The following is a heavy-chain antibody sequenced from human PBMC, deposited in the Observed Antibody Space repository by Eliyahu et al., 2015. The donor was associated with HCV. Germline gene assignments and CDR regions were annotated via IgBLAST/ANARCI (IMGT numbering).Heavy chain of an antibody. CDR2: ISSSSSTI. D-gene: IGHD2-15*01. V-gene: IGHV3-48*01. CDR3: ARDGGVVAASRLLYYFDY. CDR1: GFTFSXYR. Sequence: EVQLVESGGGLVQPGGSLRLSCAASGFTFSXYRMNWVRQAPGKGVEWVSYISSSSSTIYYADSVKGRFTISRDNAKNSLYLQMNSLRAEDTAVYYCARDGGVVAASRLLYYFDYWGQGTLVTVSS. J-gene: IGHJ4*02.